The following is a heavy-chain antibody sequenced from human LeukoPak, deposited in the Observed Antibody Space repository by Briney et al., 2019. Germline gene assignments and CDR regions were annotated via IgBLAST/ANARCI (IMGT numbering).Heavy chain of an antibody. J-gene: IGHJ3*02. CDR1: GLTFSSYG. D-gene: IGHD4-17*01. Sequence: PGGSLRLSCSASGLTFSSYGMHWVRQAPGKGLEWVALIWYDGSKRSYADSVKGRFTISRDNSKNTLYLQMNSLRVEDTAVYYCASMTTVTLDDAFDIWGQGTMVTVSS. CDR2: IWYDGSKR. V-gene: IGHV3-33*08. CDR3: ASMTTVTLDDAFDI.